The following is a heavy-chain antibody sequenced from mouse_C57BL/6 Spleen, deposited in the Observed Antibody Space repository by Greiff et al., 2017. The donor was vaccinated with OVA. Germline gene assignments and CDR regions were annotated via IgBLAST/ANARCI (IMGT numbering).Heavy chain of an antibody. D-gene: IGHD5-1*01. CDR1: GYTFTGYG. CDR2: ILPGSGST. J-gene: IGHJ1*03. CDR3: ASPPTYLTTYWYFDV. V-gene: IGHV1-9*01. Sequence: QVKLMESGAELMKPGASVKLSCKASGYTFTGYGIEWVKQRPGHGLEWIGEILPGSGSTNYNEKFKGKATFTADTSSKQAYMTLRSLTTEDSSIYYCASPPTYLTTYWYFDVWGTGTTVTVSS.